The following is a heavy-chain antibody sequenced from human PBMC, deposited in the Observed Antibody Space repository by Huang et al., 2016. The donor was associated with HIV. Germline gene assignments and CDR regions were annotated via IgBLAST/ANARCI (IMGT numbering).Heavy chain of an antibody. CDR3: SPTGDDYFYYYMDV. CDR2: VRSIAFGGAS. D-gene: IGHD4-17*01. V-gene: IGHV3-49*03. Sequence: VESGGDAVQSGRSLRLSCRGSCFIFNDFAINWFRQSPRKGLECIVFVRSIAFGGASKSAPSVKDRFSVSRDEAKNVAFLQMENLQVDDTAVYYCSPTGDDYFYYYMDVWGNGTTVIVS. J-gene: IGHJ6*03. CDR1: CFIFNDFA.